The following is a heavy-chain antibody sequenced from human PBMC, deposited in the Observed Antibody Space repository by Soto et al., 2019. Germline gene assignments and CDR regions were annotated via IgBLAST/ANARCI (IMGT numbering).Heavy chain of an antibody. Sequence: GGSLRLSCAASGFTFSNYAMHWVRQAPGKGLEWVAFISYDGSNNYYADSVKGRFTISRDNSKNTLYLQMNSLRAEDTAVYYCARDSYGMDVWGQGTTVTVSS. CDR3: ARDSYGMDV. CDR2: ISYDGSNN. V-gene: IGHV3-30-3*01. CDR1: GFTFSNYA. J-gene: IGHJ6*02.